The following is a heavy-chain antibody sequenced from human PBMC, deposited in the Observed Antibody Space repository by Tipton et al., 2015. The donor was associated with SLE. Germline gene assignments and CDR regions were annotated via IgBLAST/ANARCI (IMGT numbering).Heavy chain of an antibody. D-gene: IGHD5-24*01. CDR3: ASQRFQQTGDYFDY. V-gene: IGHV4-59*01. J-gene: IGHJ4*02. CDR1: GGSISNYF. Sequence: TLSLTCTVSGGSISNYFWSWIRQPPGRLLQYIGYISYSGSTNYNPSLRSRVTISVDTSKNQFSLKVNSVTAADTAVYYCASQRFQQTGDYFDYWGQGILVTVSS. CDR2: ISYSGST.